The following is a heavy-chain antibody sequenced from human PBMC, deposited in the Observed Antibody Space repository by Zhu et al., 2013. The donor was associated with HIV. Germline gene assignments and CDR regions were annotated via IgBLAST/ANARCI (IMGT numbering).Heavy chain of an antibody. V-gene: IGHV1-69*17. CDR1: GGSFSNYA. CDR3: ATGVSTRKPYYGLDV. Sequence: QVELMQSGAEVRSPGSPXKVSCRPSGGSFSNYAFNWVRQAPAQGLEWMGGFNPMVGVANVAQKFQGRLTITADKSTKTSYMEMTSLTSDDTAVYYCATGVSTRKPYYGLDVWGQGTTVTVSS. CDR2: FNPMVGVA. J-gene: IGHJ6*02.